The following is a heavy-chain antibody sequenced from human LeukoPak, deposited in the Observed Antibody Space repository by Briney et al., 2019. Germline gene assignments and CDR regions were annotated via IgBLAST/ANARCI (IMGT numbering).Heavy chain of an antibody. V-gene: IGHV3-30*18. J-gene: IGHJ3*02. CDR1: GFTFSSYG. CDR3: AKSLAPDEAFDI. Sequence: GGSLRLSCAASGFTFSSYGMHWVRQAPGKGLEWVAVISYDGSNKYYADSVKGRFTISRDNSKNTLYLQMNSLRAEDTAVYYCAKSLAPDEAFDIWGQGTMVTVSS. CDR2: ISYDGSNK.